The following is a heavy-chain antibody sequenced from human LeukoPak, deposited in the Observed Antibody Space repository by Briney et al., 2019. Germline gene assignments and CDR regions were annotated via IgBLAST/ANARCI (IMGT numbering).Heavy chain of an antibody. CDR2: ISGSGGRT. Sequence: PGGSLRLSCAASGFTFNNYAMSWVRQAPGKGLQWVSGISGSGGRTYYAGSVKGRFTISRDNSKNTLYLQMNSLRAEDTAVYYCAKAMIWDSYYFDYRGRGTLVTVSS. V-gene: IGHV3-23*01. D-gene: IGHD3/OR15-3a*01. CDR1: GFTFNNYA. CDR3: AKAMIWDSYYFDY. J-gene: IGHJ4*02.